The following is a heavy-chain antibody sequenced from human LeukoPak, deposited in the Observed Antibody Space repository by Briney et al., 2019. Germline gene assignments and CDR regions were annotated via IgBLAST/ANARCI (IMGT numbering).Heavy chain of an antibody. D-gene: IGHD4-17*01. CDR1: GFTFSSYA. J-gene: IGHJ4*02. CDR2: ISGSGGST. CDR3: AKEDRLRADYGDSAGDY. V-gene: IGHV3-23*01. Sequence: GGSLRLSCAASGFTFSSYAMSWVRQAPGKGLEWVSAISGSGGSTYYADSVKGRFTISRDNSKNTLYLQMNSLRAEDTAVYYCAKEDRLRADYGDSAGDYWGQGTLVTVSS.